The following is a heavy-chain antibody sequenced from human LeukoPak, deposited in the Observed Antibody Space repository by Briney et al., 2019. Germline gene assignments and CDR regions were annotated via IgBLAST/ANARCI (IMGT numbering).Heavy chain of an antibody. V-gene: IGHV3-23*01. CDR1: GFTFSDAW. J-gene: IGHJ4*02. Sequence: PGGSLRLSCAASGFTFSDAWMSWVRQAPGKGLEWVSAISGSGGSTYYADSVKGRFTISRDNSKNTLHLQMNSLRAEDTAVYYCAKVKGYSDYWGQGTLVTVSS. CDR2: ISGSGGST. CDR3: AKVKGYSDY.